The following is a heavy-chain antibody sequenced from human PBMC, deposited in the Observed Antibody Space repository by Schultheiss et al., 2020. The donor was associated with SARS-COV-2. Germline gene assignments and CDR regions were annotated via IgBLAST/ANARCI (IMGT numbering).Heavy chain of an antibody. J-gene: IGHJ4*02. CDR2: IWYDGSNK. V-gene: IGHV3-33*01. D-gene: IGHD5-24*01. CDR3: AREMATMGFGFDY. Sequence: GESLKISCAASGFTFSSYGMHWVRQAPGKGLEWVAVIWYDGSNKYYADSVKGRFTISRDNSKNTLYLQMNSLRAEDTAVYYCAREMATMGFGFDYWGQGTLVTVSS. CDR1: GFTFSSYG.